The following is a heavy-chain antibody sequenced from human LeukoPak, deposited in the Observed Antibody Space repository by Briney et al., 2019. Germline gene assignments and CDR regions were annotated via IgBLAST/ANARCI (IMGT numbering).Heavy chain of an antibody. D-gene: IGHD3-3*01. CDR1: GYTFTSYG. Sequence: ASVTVSCKASGYTFTSYGISWVRQAPGQGLEWMGWISAYNGNTNYARKLQGRVTMTTDTSTSTAYMELRSLRSDDTAVYYCARDRKGGAYYDFWSGSAPYFDYWGQGTLVTVSS. V-gene: IGHV1-18*01. CDR2: ISAYNGNT. J-gene: IGHJ4*02. CDR3: ARDRKGGAYYDFWSGSAPYFDY.